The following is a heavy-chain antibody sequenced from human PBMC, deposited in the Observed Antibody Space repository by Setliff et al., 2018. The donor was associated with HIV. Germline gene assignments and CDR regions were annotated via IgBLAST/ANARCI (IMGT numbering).Heavy chain of an antibody. CDR2: IGTTGTT. V-gene: IGHV4-4*07. Sequence: SETLSLTCNVSGVDVNTYYWSWIRQPAGKGLEWIGRIGTTGTTKNPSLKSRVTMSVDTSQNQFSLRLNSVTAAGTAVYYCATDRGNFGWVRGKYFEYWGRGALVIVSS. D-gene: IGHD3-10*01. J-gene: IGHJ4*02. CDR3: ATDRGNFGWVRGKYFEY. CDR1: GVDVNTYY.